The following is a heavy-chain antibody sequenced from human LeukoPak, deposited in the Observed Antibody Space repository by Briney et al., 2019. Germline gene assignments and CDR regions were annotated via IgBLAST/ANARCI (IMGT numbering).Heavy chain of an antibody. Sequence: GASVKVSCKASGGTFSSYAISWVRQAPGQGLEWMGGTIPVFGTAIYAQKFQGRVTITADESTSTAYMELSTLRSEDTAVYYCARTRSSGYPRNDYWGQGTLVTVSS. CDR1: GGTFSSYA. D-gene: IGHD3-22*01. CDR3: ARTRSSGYPRNDY. V-gene: IGHV1-69*13. J-gene: IGHJ4*02. CDR2: TIPVFGTA.